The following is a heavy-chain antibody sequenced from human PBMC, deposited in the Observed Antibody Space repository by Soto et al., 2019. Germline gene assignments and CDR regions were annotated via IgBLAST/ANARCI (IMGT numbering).Heavy chain of an antibody. CDR2: VKSNADIGYI. CDR3: NTGYSVGEVATTDFDY. D-gene: IGHD2-15*01. J-gene: IGHJ4*02. V-gene: IGHV3-15*07. CDR1: GFTFKNAW. Sequence: GGTLSLSCSASGFTFKNAWFNWVRLAQGPGLECVDRVKSNADIGYIEYASPVKARISISRIDLNNILYLQINSLNTENAALYSFNTGYSVGEVATTDFDYWGRGTLVTVSS.